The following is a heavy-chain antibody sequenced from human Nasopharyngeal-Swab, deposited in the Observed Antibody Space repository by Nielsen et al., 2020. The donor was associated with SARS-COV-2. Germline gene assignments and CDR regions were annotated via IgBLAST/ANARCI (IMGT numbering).Heavy chain of an antibody. CDR3: ARALWKKSYYYYMDV. V-gene: IGHV4-34*01. Sequence: SEMSLTCAVYGGSFSGYYWSWIRQPPGKGLEWIGEINHSGSTNYNPSLKSRVTISIDTSKNQFSLKLSSVTAADTAVYYCARALWKKSYYYYMDVWGKGTTVTVSS. J-gene: IGHJ6*03. CDR1: GGSFSGYY. D-gene: IGHD2/OR15-2a*01. CDR2: INHSGST.